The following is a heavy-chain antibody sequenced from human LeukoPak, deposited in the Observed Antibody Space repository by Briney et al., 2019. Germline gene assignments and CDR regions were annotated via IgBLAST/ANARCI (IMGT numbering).Heavy chain of an antibody. J-gene: IGHJ4*02. Sequence: GGSLRLSCAASGFTFSSYAMSWVRQAPGKGLEWVSAISGSGGSTYYADSVKGRFTISRDNSKNTLYLQMNSLRAEDTAVYYCAKGSSRITIFGVATNYFDYWGQGTLVTVSS. CDR3: AKGSSRITIFGVATNYFDY. CDR1: GFTFSSYA. CDR2: ISGSGGST. D-gene: IGHD3-3*01. V-gene: IGHV3-23*01.